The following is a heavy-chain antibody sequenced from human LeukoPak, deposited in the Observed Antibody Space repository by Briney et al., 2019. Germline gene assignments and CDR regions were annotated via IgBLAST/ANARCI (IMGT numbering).Heavy chain of an antibody. V-gene: IGHV4-34*01. D-gene: IGHD3-22*01. Sequence: SETLSLTCAVYGGSFSGYYWSWIRQPPGKGLEWIGEINHSGSTNYSTSLKSRVTISVDTSKNQFSLKLSSVTAADTAVYYCARAFRIGYYDSSGHIDYWGQGTLVTVSS. CDR1: GGSFSGYY. CDR2: INHSGST. CDR3: ARAFRIGYYDSSGHIDY. J-gene: IGHJ4*02.